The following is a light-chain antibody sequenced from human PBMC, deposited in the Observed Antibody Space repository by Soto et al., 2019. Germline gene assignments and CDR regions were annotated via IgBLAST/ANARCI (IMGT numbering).Light chain of an antibody. CDR3: QQYSYLIT. Sequence: EGVLTQSPATLSLSPGERATLSCRASQTISSSYLAWYQQKPGQAPRLLTYSTSIRDTGIPDRFSGSGSGTDFSLTISRLERDEFEEYLCQQYSYLITFGGGTTVEVK. CDR2: STS. J-gene: IGKJ4*01. V-gene: IGKV3D-20*02. CDR1: QTISSSY.